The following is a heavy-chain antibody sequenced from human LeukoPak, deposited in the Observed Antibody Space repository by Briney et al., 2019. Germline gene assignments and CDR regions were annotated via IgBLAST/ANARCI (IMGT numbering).Heavy chain of an antibody. CDR2: INHSGST. V-gene: IGHV4-34*01. D-gene: IGHD1-7*01. CDR1: GGSFSGYY. J-gene: IGHJ6*02. Sequence: SETLSLTCAVYGGSFSGYYWSWIRQPPGKGLEWIGEINHSGSTNYNPSLKSRVTISVDTSKNQFSLKLSSVTAADTAVYYCASSDWNYVPNYYYYGMDAWGQGTTVTVSS. CDR3: ASSDWNYVPNYYYYGMDA.